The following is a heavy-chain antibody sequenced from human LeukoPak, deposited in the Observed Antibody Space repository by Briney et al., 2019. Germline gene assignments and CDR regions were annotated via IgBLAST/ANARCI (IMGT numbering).Heavy chain of an antibody. CDR3: ARDVGSSPTDNWFDP. CDR2: IYYSGSI. Sequence: KPSQTLSLTCTVSGGSISSGGYYWSWIRQRPGKGLEWIVYIYYSGSIYYNASLKSRVTISVDKSKNQFSLKLSSVTAADTAVYYCARDVGSSPTDNWFDPWGQGTLVTVSS. V-gene: IGHV4-31*03. CDR1: GGSISSGGYY. J-gene: IGHJ5*02. D-gene: IGHD6-6*01.